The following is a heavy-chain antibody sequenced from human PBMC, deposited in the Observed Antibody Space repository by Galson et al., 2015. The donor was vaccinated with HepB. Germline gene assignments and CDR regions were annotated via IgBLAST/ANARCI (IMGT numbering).Heavy chain of an antibody. CDR3: AREPWESGMSYNWFDP. J-gene: IGHJ5*02. Sequence: SVKVSCKASGGTFSSYAISWVRQAPGQGLEWMGGIIPIFGTANYAQKFQGRVTITADESTSTAYMEPSSLRSEDTAVYYCAREPWESGMSYNWFDPWGQGTLVTVSS. D-gene: IGHD1-26*01. CDR1: GGTFSSYA. CDR2: IIPIFGTA. V-gene: IGHV1-69*13.